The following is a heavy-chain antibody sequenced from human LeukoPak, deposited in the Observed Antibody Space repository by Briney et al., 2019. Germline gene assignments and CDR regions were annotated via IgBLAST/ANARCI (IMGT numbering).Heavy chain of an antibody. D-gene: IGHD1-26*01. CDR2: ISAYNGNT. V-gene: IGHV1-18*01. Sequence: ASVKVSCKASGYTFTSYGISWVRQAPGQGLEWMGWISAYNGNTNYAQKLQGRVTMTTDTSTSTAYMELRSLRSDDTAVYYCAREGRYSGSYWLFNWFDPWDQGTLVTVSS. CDR1: GYTFTSYG. J-gene: IGHJ5*02. CDR3: AREGRYSGSYWLFNWFDP.